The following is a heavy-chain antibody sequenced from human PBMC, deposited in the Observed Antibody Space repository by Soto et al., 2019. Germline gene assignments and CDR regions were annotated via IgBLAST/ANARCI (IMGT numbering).Heavy chain of an antibody. CDR2: IYPGDSDT. V-gene: IGHV5-51*01. CDR3: ARQSPGDYVWGSYRDYYYYGMDV. CDR1: GYSFTSYW. J-gene: IGHJ6*02. D-gene: IGHD3-16*02. Sequence: EVQLVQSGAEVKKPGESLKISCKGSGYSFTSYWIGWVRQMPGKGLEWMGIIYPGDSDTRYSPSFQGQVTISADKSISTAYLQWSSLKASDTAMYYCARQSPGDYVWGSYRDYYYYGMDVWGQGTKVTVSS.